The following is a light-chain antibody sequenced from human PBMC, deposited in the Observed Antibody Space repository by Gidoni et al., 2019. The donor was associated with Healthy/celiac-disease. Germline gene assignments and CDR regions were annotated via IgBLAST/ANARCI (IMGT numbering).Light chain of an antibody. CDR2: DAS. V-gene: IGKV1-5*01. Sequence: DIQMTQSPSTLSASVGDRVTITCRASQSISSWLAWYQQKPGKAPKCLIYDASSLESGVPSRFSGSGSGTEFTLTISSLQPDDFATYYCQQYNSYQGTFGQGTKVEIK. J-gene: IGKJ1*01. CDR1: QSISSW. CDR3: QQYNSYQGT.